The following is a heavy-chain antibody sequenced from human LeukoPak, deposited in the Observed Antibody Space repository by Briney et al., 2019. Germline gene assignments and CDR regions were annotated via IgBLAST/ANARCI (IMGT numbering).Heavy chain of an antibody. D-gene: IGHD3-16*01. V-gene: IGHV3-21*01. Sequence: PGGSRRLSCAASGFTFSSYSMNWVRQAPGKGLEWVSSISSSSSYIYYADSVKGRFTISRDNAKNSLYLQMNSLRAEDTAVYYCARGYDYVWGSYLLAPYYFDYWGQGALVTVSS. CDR2: ISSSSSYI. CDR1: GFTFSSYS. CDR3: ARGYDYVWGSYLLAPYYFDY. J-gene: IGHJ4*02.